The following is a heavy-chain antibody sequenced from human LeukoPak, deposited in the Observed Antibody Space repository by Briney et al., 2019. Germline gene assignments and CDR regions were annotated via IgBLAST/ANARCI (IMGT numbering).Heavy chain of an antibody. V-gene: IGHV3-30*02. CDR2: IRYDGSNK. J-gene: IGHJ6*03. CDR1: GFTFSSYG. Sequence: RGSLRLSCAASGFTFSSYGMHWVRQAPGKGLEWVAFIRYDGSNKYYADSVKDRFTISRDNSKNTLYLQMNSLRAEDTAVYYCAKDGMSGGNSELDYYYYMDVWGKGTTVTVSS. D-gene: IGHD4-23*01. CDR3: AKDGMSGGNSELDYYYYMDV.